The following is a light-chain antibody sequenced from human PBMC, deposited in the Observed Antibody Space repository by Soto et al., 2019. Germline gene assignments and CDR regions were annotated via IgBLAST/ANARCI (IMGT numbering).Light chain of an antibody. V-gene: IGKV1-9*01. CDR3: QQLNIYPLT. CDR1: QGIGSY. CDR2: AAS. J-gene: IGKJ3*01. Sequence: DIQLTQSPSFLSASLGDRVTITCRASQGIGSYLAWYQQKPGKAPRLLIYAASTLQSGVPSRFSGSGSDTEFTLTINSLQPEDFATYYCQQLNIYPLTFGPGTKVDIK.